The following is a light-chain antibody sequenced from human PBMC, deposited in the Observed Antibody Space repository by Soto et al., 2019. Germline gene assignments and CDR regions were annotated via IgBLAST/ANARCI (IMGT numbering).Light chain of an antibody. V-gene: IGLV2-14*01. CDR1: RSDVGGYNY. CDR3: SSYTSSSTLSV. J-gene: IGLJ1*01. CDR2: DVS. Sequence: QSVLTQPASVSGSPGQSITISCTGTRSDVGGYNYVSWYQQHPGKAPTLMIYDVSNRPSGVSNRFSGSKSGNTASLTISGLQTEDEADYYCSSYTSSSTLSVFGTGTKPTVL.